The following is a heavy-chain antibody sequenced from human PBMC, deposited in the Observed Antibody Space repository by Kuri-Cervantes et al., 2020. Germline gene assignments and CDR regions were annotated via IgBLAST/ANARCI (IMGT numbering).Heavy chain of an antibody. Sequence: GESLKISCVASGFTFSSAAMHWVRQGPGKGLEWVAVIWYDGSNKYHADSVKGRFTISRDNSKNTLYLPMNSLRAEDTAVYYCARDRGDWGQGTLVTVSS. D-gene: IGHD3-3*01. V-gene: IGHV3-30*07. CDR2: IWYDGSNK. J-gene: IGHJ4*02. CDR1: GFTFSSAA. CDR3: ARDRGD.